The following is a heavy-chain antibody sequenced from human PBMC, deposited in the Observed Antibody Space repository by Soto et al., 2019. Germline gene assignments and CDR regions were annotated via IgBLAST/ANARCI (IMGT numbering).Heavy chain of an antibody. CDR1: GFTFSSYS. CDR2: ISSSSSTI. J-gene: IGHJ4*02. D-gene: IGHD4-17*01. Sequence: GGSLRLSCAASGFTFSSYSMNWVRQAPGKGLEWVSYISSSSSTIYYADSVKGRFTISRDNAKNSLYLQMNSLRAEDTAVYYCARDRGTVTMAYWGQGTLVTVSS. CDR3: ARDRGTVTMAY. V-gene: IGHV3-48*01.